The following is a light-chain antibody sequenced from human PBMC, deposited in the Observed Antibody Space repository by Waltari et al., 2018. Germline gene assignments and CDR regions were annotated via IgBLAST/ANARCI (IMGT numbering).Light chain of an antibody. CDR3: SSYTTSSTVV. J-gene: IGLJ3*02. Sequence: QSALTQPASVSGSPGQSITISCTGTSSDVGGYNSVSWYQQHPGKAPKPMIYEVSNRPSGLSNRFSGSKSGNTASLTISGLQAEDEADYYCSSYTTSSTVVFGGGTKLTVL. CDR2: EVS. V-gene: IGLV2-14*01. CDR1: SSDVGGYNS.